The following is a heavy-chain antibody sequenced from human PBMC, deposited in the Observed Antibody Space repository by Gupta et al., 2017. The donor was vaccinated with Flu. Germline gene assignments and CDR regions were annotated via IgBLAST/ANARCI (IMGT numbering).Heavy chain of an antibody. CDR2: IIPIFGTA. J-gene: IGHJ6*03. D-gene: IGHD2-2*02. V-gene: IGHV1-69*01. CDR1: GGTFSSYA. Sequence: QVQLVQSGAEVKKPGSSVKVSCKASGGTFSSYAISWVRQAPGQGLEWMGGIIPIFGTANYAQKFQGRVTITADESTSTAYMELSSLRSEDTAVYYCARVLSSDIVVVPAAILGYYYYYYMDVWGKGTTVTVSS. CDR3: ARVLSSDIVVVPAAILGYYYYYYMDV.